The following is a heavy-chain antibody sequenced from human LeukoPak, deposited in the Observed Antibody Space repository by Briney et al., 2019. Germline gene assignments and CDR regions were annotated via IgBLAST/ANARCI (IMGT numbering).Heavy chain of an antibody. CDR2: IKPDGSQK. Sequence: GGSLRLSCTASGFTFSTYWMSWVRQSPGKGLEWVANIKPDGSQKYYVNSLKGRFNISRDNAKNSLHLQMNSLRAEDTAVYYCAASTKHTAMVDYWGQGTLVTVSS. J-gene: IGHJ4*02. CDR3: AASTKHTAMVDY. V-gene: IGHV3-7*02. D-gene: IGHD5-18*01. CDR1: GFTFSTYW.